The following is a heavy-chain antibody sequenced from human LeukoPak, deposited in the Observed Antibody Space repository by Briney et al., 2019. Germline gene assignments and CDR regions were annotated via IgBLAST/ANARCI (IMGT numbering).Heavy chain of an antibody. Sequence: ASVKVSCKASGYTFTGYYMHWVRQAPGQGLEWMGWINPNSGGTNYAQKFQGRVTMTRDTSISTAYMELSRLRSDDTAVYYCAREHRYSSSWYGWFDPWGQGTLVTVSS. J-gene: IGHJ5*02. CDR3: AREHRYSSSWYGWFDP. V-gene: IGHV1-2*02. D-gene: IGHD6-13*01. CDR2: INPNSGGT. CDR1: GYTFTGYY.